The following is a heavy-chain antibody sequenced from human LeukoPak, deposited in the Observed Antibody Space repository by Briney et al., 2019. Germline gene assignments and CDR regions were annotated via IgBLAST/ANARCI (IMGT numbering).Heavy chain of an antibody. Sequence: VQPGGSLRLSCAASGFSLDDSVMHWVRQPPGKGLEWVSGILGSTLDYADSVRGRFTISKDNAKRTLYLQMRSLRPEDTALYYCIKELRPGGLDVWGQGTTVIVSS. D-gene: IGHD4-17*01. CDR2: ILGSTL. J-gene: IGHJ6*02. CDR3: IKELRPGGLDV. CDR1: GFSLDDSV. V-gene: IGHV3-9*01.